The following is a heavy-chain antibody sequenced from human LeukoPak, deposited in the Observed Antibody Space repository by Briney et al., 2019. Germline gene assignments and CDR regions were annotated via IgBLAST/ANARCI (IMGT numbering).Heavy chain of an antibody. CDR3: ARSYYDFWSGYTLDY. D-gene: IGHD3-3*01. CDR1: GFTFSSYG. CDR2: IWYDGSNK. V-gene: IGHV3-33*01. J-gene: IGHJ4*02. Sequence: GRSLRLSCVASGFTFSSYGMHWVRQAPGKGLEWVAVIWYDGSNKYYADSVKGRFTISRDNSKNTLYLQMNSLRAEDTAVYYCARSYYDFWSGYTLDYWGQGTLVTVSS.